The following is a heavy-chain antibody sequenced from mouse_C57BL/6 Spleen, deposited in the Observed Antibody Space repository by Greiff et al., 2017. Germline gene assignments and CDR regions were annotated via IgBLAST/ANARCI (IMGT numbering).Heavy chain of an antibody. V-gene: IGHV1-50*01. CDR2: IDPSDSYT. J-gene: IGHJ2*01. CDR1: GYTFTSYW. Sequence: QVHVKQPGAELVKPGASVKLSCKASGYTFTSYWMQWVKQRPGQGLEWIGEIDPSDSYTNYHQKFKGKATLTVDTSSSTAYMQLSSLTSEDSAVYYCARWKYYGSTDYWGQGTTLTVSS. CDR3: ARWKYYGSTDY. D-gene: IGHD1-1*01.